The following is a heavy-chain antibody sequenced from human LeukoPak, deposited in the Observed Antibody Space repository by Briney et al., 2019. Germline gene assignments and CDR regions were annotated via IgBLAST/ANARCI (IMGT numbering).Heavy chain of an antibody. J-gene: IGHJ4*02. V-gene: IGHV3-9*01. CDR3: ARALGYCSSTSCYAFDY. CDR1: GFTFDDYA. CDR2: ISWNSGSI. D-gene: IGHD2-2*01. Sequence: PGRSLRLSCAASGFTFDDYAMHWVRQAPGKGLEWVSGISWNSGSIGYADSVKGRFTISRDNAKNSLYLQMNSLRAEDTALYYCARALGYCSSTSCYAFDYWGQGTLVTVSS.